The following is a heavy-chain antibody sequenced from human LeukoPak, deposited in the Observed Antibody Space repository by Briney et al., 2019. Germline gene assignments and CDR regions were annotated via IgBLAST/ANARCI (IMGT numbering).Heavy chain of an antibody. V-gene: IGHV3-53*01. CDR2: IYSGGST. CDR1: VFTFRNYW. CDR3: ASRNYYDSSGLLDY. D-gene: IGHD3-22*01. Sequence: PGGSLRLSCAGSVFTFRNYWMSWVRQAPGKGLEWVSVIYSGGSTYYADSVKGRFTISRDNSKNTLYLQMNSLRAEDTAVYYCASRNYYDSSGLLDYWGQGTLVTVSS. J-gene: IGHJ4*02.